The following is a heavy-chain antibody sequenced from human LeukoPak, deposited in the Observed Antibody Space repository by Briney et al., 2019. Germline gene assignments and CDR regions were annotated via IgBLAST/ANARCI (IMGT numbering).Heavy chain of an antibody. D-gene: IGHD6-13*01. CDR1: GGTFSSYA. CDR3: AGVQIAAAGTGYMDV. J-gene: IGHJ6*03. V-gene: IGHV1-69*05. CDR2: IIPIFGTA. Sequence: SVKVSCKASGGTFSSYAISWVRQAPGQGLEWMGGIIPIFGTAYYAQKFQGRVTLTTDESTSTAYLELSSLSSEDTAVYYCAGVQIAAAGTGYMDVWGKGTTVTVSS.